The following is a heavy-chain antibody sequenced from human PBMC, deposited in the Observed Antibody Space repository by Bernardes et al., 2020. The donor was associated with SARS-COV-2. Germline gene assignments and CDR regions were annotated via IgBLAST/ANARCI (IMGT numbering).Heavy chain of an antibody. D-gene: IGHD1-20*01. CDR2: IFFDGSTE. CDR1: GFKLRDYG. CDR3: ANYGGVGITGPQTDSYYYYGMDV. J-gene: IGHJ6*02. V-gene: IGHV3-33*06. Sequence: GGPLRLSCEASGFKLRDYGMHWVRQAPGKGLEWVAGIFFDGSTEYYADSVKGRFTISRDNFRNTLFLQMNVVRGEDTAVYYCANYGGVGITGPQTDSYYYYGMDVWGQGTTVTVSS.